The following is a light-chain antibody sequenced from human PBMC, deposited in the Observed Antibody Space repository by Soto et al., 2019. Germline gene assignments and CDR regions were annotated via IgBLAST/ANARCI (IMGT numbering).Light chain of an antibody. Sequence: EIVMTQSPATLSVSPGERATLSCRASQSVSSNLAWYQQKPGQAPRLLIYGASTRATGISARFSGSGSGTEFTLTISSLQSVDFAVYYCQQYNNWPPMYTFGQGTKLEIK. V-gene: IGKV3-15*01. J-gene: IGKJ2*01. CDR1: QSVSSN. CDR2: GAS. CDR3: QQYNNWPPMYT.